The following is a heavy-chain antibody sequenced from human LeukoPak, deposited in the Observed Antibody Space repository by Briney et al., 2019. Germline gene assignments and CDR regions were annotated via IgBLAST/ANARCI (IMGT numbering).Heavy chain of an antibody. CDR2: VDSGGSH. Sequence: SETLSLTCIVSDCTISSYYWSWVRQSAGKGLEWLCHVDSGGSHSYNPSTDSRVTTAVDTTKRQFYPQLRSLTAAYASLYYCQRNRRGITVAVTRFFDIWGRVTRVTV. J-gene: IGHJ2*01. CDR3: QRNRRGITVAVTRFFDI. CDR1: DCTISSYY. D-gene: IGHD4-17*01. V-gene: IGHV4-4*07.